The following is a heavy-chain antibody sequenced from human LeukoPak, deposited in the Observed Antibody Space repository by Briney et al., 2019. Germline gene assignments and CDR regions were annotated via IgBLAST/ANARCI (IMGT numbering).Heavy chain of an antibody. CDR2: ISGSGGST. CDR3: AKGSYSSYAKLQNFDY. D-gene: IGHD2-2*01. Sequence: GGSLRLSCAAYGFTFSSYAMSWVRQAPGKGLEWVSAISGSGGSTYYADSVKGRFTISRDNSKNTLYLQMNSLRAEDTAVYYCAKGSYSSYAKLQNFDYWGQGTLVTVSS. CDR1: GFTFSSYA. V-gene: IGHV3-23*01. J-gene: IGHJ4*02.